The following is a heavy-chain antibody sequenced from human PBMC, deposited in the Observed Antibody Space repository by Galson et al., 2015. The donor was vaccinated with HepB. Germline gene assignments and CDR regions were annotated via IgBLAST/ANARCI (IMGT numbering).Heavy chain of an antibody. CDR3: AHSQKYNYDYVWGSYRYTSDFDY. CDR1: GFSLSTSGVG. V-gene: IGHV2-5*02. D-gene: IGHD3-16*02. Sequence: LVKPTQTLTLTCTFSGFSLSTSGVGVGWIRQPPGKALEWLALIYWDDDKRYSPSLKSRLTITKDTSKNQVVLTMTNMDPVDTATYYCAHSQKYNYDYVWGSYRYTSDFDYWGQGTLVTVSS. CDR2: IYWDDDK. J-gene: IGHJ4*02.